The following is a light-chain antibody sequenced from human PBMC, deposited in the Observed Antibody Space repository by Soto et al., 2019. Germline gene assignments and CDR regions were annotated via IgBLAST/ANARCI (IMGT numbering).Light chain of an antibody. Sequence: QSVLTQPASVSGSPGQSITISCTGTSSDVGGYNLVSWYQQYPDKAPKLMIFDVNTRPSGVSNRFSGSKSGNTASLTISGLQAKDEADYYCSSYKSSSTLPYVFGTGTKLTVL. CDR3: SSYKSSSTLPYV. V-gene: IGLV2-14*01. CDR1: SSDVGGYNL. J-gene: IGLJ1*01. CDR2: DVN.